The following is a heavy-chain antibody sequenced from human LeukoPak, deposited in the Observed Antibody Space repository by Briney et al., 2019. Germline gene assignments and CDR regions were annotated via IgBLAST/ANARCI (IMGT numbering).Heavy chain of an antibody. V-gene: IGHV3-74*01. CDR3: ARGDYDSGAFYYVPAHYYFDY. CDR2: IDSDGSSR. D-gene: IGHD3-22*01. Sequence: GGSLRLSCAASGFTFSSYWMHWVRQAPGKGLVWVSRIDSDGSSRTYADSVKGRFTLSRDNAKNTLYLQMDSLRAEDTAVYYCARGDYDSGAFYYVPAHYYFDYWGQGTLVTVSS. CDR1: GFTFSSYW. J-gene: IGHJ4*02.